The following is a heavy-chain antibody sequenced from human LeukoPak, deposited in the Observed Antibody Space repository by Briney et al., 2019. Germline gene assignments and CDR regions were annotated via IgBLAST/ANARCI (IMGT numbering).Heavy chain of an antibody. CDR3: AKDTYDSSGYYPDY. CDR1: GFTFSSYS. D-gene: IGHD3-22*01. V-gene: IGHV3-21*01. Sequence: GGSLRLSCAASGFTFSSYSMKWVRQAPGKGLEWVSSISSSSSYIYYEDSVKGRFTVSRDNAKNSLFLQMNSLRAEDTAVYYCAKDTYDSSGYYPDYWGQGTLVTVSS. J-gene: IGHJ4*02. CDR2: ISSSSSYI.